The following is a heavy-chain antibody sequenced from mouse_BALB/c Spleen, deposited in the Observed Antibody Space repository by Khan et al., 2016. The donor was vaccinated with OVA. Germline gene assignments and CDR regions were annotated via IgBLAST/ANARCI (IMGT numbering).Heavy chain of an antibody. CDR1: GYTFTSYW. V-gene: IGHV1S132*01. CDR2: IFPGTDTT. J-gene: IGHJ3*01. CDR3: ARGYFGNYEFAY. D-gene: IGHD2-1*01. Sequence: QVRLQQSGAELVKPGASVKLSCKTSGYTFTSYWIQWVQQRPGQGLGWIGQIFPGTDTTYYNANFKGKATLTVDTSSNTAYMQFSSLTSEDSTVYCCARGYFGNYEFAYWGQGTLVTVSP.